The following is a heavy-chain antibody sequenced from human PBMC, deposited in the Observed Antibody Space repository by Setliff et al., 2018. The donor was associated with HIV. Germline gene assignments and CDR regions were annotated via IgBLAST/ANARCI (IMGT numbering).Heavy chain of an antibody. J-gene: IGHJ5*02. CDR3: ARDKSDIVGEVWLDP. V-gene: IGHV1-2*02. CDR2: INPKSGGT. Sequence: ASVKVSCKAFGYTFIGNYIHWVRQAPGQGLEWMGWINPKSGGTNFAQKLRGRVTMTRDTSISTVYMELSSLKSEDTAVYYCARDKSDIVGEVWLDPWGQGTLVTVSS. D-gene: IGHD2-21*01. CDR1: GYTFIGNY.